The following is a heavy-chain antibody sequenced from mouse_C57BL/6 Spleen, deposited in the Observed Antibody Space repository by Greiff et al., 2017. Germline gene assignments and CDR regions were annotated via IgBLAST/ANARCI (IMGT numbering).Heavy chain of an antibody. D-gene: IGHD1-1*01. CDR3: AREGGYYGRGAMDY. CDR2: IYPGSGST. J-gene: IGHJ4*01. CDR1: GYTFTSYW. V-gene: IGHV1-55*01. Sequence: VKLQQPGAELVKPGASVKMSCKASGYTFTSYWITWVKQRPGQGLEWIGDIYPGSGSTNYNEKFKSKATLTVDTSSSTAYMQLSSLTSEDSAVYYCAREGGYYGRGAMDYWGQGTSVTVSS.